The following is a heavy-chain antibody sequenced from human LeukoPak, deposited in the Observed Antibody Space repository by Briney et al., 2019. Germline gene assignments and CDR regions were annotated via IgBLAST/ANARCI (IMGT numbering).Heavy chain of an antibody. J-gene: IGHJ4*02. D-gene: IGHD3-16*01. CDR2: ISGSGGST. CDR3: AKGGGGVLAS. Sequence: GGSLRLSCAASGFTFSSYAMNWVRQAPGKGLEWVSSISGSGGSTYYADSVKGRFTISRDNSKNTLFLQMNSLKADDTAVYYCAKGGGGVLASWGQGTLVTVSS. V-gene: IGHV3-23*01. CDR1: GFTFSSYA.